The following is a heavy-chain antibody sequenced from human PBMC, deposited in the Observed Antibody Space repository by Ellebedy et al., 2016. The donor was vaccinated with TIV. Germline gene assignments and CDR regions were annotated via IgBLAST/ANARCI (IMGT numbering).Heavy chain of an antibody. CDR2: IKQDGSEK. CDR3: ARDPMIWIFDY. Sequence: PGGSLRLSCVASRFTFSSYWMSWVRQVPGKGLEWVANIKQDGSEKYYVDSVKGRFTISRDNAKNSLYLQMNSLRAEDTAVYYCARDPMIWIFDYWGQGTLVTVSS. D-gene: IGHD3-22*01. J-gene: IGHJ4*02. V-gene: IGHV3-7*01. CDR1: RFTFSSYW.